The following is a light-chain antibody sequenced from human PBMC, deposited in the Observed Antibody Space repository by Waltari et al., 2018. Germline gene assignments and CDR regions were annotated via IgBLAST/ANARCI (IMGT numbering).Light chain of an antibody. CDR3: GTWDSSLSIGV. J-gene: IGLJ2*01. V-gene: IGLV1-51*01. CDR2: YND. CDR1: SSNIGNNY. Sequence: QSVLTQPPSVSAAPGQKVTISCSGSSSNIGNNYVYWYQHLTGTAPKLLIYYNDQRPSGIPDRFSGSKSGTSATLGITGLQTGDEADYYCGTWDSSLSIGVFGGGTKLTVL.